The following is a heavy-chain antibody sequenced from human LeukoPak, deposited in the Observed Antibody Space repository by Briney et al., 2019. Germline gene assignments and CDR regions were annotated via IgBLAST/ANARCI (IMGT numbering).Heavy chain of an antibody. D-gene: IGHD3-3*01. V-gene: IGHV1-18*01. Sequence: ASVKVSCKASGYTFTSYGISWVRQAPGQGLEWMGWISAYNGNTNYAQKFQGRVTMTADTSTNTTYMELTSLRSDDTAVYYCARDLNRGWSGSFDYWGQGTLVTVSS. J-gene: IGHJ4*02. CDR2: ISAYNGNT. CDR1: GYTFTSYG. CDR3: ARDLNRGWSGSFDY.